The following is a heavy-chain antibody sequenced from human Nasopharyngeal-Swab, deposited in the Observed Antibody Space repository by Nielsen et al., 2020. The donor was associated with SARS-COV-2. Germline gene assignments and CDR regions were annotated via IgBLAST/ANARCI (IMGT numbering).Heavy chain of an antibody. CDR2: INSDGSST. CDR1: GFTFSSYW. Sequence: GESLKISCAASGFTFSSYWMHWVRQAPGKGLVWVSRINSDGSSTNYADSVKGRFTISRDNAKSTLYLQMNSLRAEDTAVYYCARESGYIDYWGQGTLVTVSS. D-gene: IGHD5-12*01. CDR3: ARESGYIDY. V-gene: IGHV3-74*01. J-gene: IGHJ4*02.